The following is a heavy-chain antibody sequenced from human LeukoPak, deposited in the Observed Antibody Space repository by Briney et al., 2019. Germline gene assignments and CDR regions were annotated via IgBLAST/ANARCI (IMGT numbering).Heavy chain of an antibody. CDR3: AREGRVSGYDFDC. Sequence: GGSLRLSCAASGFTFSSYWMHWVRQAPGIGLVWVSCINSDGSSITYADSVKGRFTISRDNAKNTMYLQMNSPRVEATAECYCAREGRVSGYDFDCWGQGTLVTVSS. CDR2: INSDGSSI. J-gene: IGHJ4*02. D-gene: IGHD5-12*01. CDR1: GFTFSSYW. V-gene: IGHV3-74*03.